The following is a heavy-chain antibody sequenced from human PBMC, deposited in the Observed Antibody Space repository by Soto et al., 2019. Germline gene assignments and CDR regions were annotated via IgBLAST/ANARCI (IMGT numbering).Heavy chain of an antibody. CDR1: GFTFSSYS. V-gene: IGHV3-48*02. CDR2: ISSGSSTI. D-gene: IGHD3-16*01. Sequence: EVQLVESGGGLVQRGGSLRLSCAASGFTFSSYSMNWVRQAPGKGLEWVSYISSGSSTIYYADSVKGRFTISRDNAKNSLYLKMNSLRDEDTAVYYCARVTGSAPPRFDYWGQGTLVTVSS. J-gene: IGHJ4*02. CDR3: ARVTGSAPPRFDY.